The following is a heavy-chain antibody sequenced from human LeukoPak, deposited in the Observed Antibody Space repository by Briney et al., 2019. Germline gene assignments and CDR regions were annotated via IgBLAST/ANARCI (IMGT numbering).Heavy chain of an antibody. CDR2: IYYSGST. J-gene: IGHJ5*02. D-gene: IGHD1-26*01. Sequence: PSETLSLTCAVYGGSISGYYWTWIRQPPGKGLEWIGYIYYSGSTNYNPSLKSRVTISVDTSKNQFSLKLSSVTAADTAVYYCARVGGSRQFDPWGQGTLVTVSS. CDR3: ARVGGSRQFDP. CDR1: GGSISGYY. V-gene: IGHV4-59*01.